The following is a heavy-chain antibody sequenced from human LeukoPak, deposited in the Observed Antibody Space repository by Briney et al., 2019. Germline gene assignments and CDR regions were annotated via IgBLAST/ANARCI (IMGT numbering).Heavy chain of an antibody. J-gene: IGHJ3*01. V-gene: IGHV3-30*18. CDR2: ISYDRSNK. D-gene: IGHD6-19*01. Sequence: GGSLRLSCAASGFSFSGYGMHWVRQAPGKGLEWVAVISYDRSNKFYADSVKGRFTISRDNSKNTLYLQMNSLRAEDTAVYYCAKLGYSSGWYDFQIDAFDFWGQGTMVTVSS. CDR3: AKLGYSSGWYDFQIDAFDF. CDR1: GFSFSGYG.